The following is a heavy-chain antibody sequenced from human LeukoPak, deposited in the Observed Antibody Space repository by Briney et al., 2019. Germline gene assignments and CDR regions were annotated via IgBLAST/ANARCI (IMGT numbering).Heavy chain of an antibody. J-gene: IGHJ4*02. V-gene: IGHV4-38-2*01. D-gene: IGHD6-19*01. CDR2: IYYSGGS. CDR1: GYSISNDYY. Sequence: SETLSLTCVVSGYSISNDYYWGWIRQPPGKGLEWIGNIYYSGGSYYNPSLKSRVTILVDTSKNQFSLKLSSVTAADTAVYYCARGSSGWYNYFDYWGQGTLVTVSS. CDR3: ARGSSGWYNYFDY.